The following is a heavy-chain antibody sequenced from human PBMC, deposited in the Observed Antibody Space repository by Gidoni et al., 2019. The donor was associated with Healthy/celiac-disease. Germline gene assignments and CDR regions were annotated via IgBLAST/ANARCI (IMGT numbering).Heavy chain of an antibody. J-gene: IGHJ5*02. CDR3: ARGARGDYYDSSGYYSRVRLGNWFDP. Sequence: QVQLVQSGAEVKKPGSSVKVSCKASGGTFSSYAISWVRQAPGQGLEWMGGIIPIFGTANYAQKFQGRVTITADESTSTAYMELSSLRSEDTAVYYCARGARGDYYDSSGYYSRVRLGNWFDPWGQGTLVTVSS. D-gene: IGHD3-22*01. CDR2: IIPIFGTA. V-gene: IGHV1-69*01. CDR1: GGTFSSYA.